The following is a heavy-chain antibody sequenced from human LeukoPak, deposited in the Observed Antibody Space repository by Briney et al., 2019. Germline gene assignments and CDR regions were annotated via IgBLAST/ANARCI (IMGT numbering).Heavy chain of an antibody. CDR1: GGSFSGYY. D-gene: IGHD2-15*01. Sequence: SETLSLTCAVYGGSFSGYYWSWIRQPPGKGLHWIGEINHSGSTNYNPSLKSRVTISVDTSKNQFSLKLSSVTAADTAVYYCARDIVVVVAATLYYYYGMDVWGKGTTVTVSS. J-gene: IGHJ6*04. V-gene: IGHV4-34*01. CDR3: ARDIVVVVAATLYYYYGMDV. CDR2: INHSGST.